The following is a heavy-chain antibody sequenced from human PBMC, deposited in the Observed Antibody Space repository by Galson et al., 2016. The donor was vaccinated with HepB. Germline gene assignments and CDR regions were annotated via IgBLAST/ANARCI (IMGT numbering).Heavy chain of an antibody. D-gene: IGHD2/OR15-2a*01. CDR3: AHSSRDGEYVGDHRTSCIDC. CDR2: VYWDDGK. J-gene: IGHJ4*02. V-gene: IGHV2-5*02. Sequence: PALVKPTQTLTLTCTFSGFALSGGGVGVGWIRQPPGKALEWLALVYWDDGKRYSPSLQSRLTITKDTSKNQVVLIMTKMDPVDTATYYCAHSSRDGEYVGDHRTSCIDCWGQGTLVTVSS. CDR1: GFALSGGGVG.